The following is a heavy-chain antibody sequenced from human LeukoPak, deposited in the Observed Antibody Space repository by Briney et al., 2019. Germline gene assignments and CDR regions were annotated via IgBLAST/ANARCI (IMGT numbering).Heavy chain of an antibody. CDR3: ARSGRDYGDYGYYYYGMDV. Sequence: ASVKVSCKASGYTFTSYGISWVRQAPGQGLECMGWISAYNGNTNYAQKLQGRVTMTTDTSTSTAYMELRSLRSDDTAVYYCARSGRDYGDYGYYYYGMDVWGKGTTVTVSS. J-gene: IGHJ6*04. D-gene: IGHD4-17*01. CDR2: ISAYNGNT. CDR1: GYTFTSYG. V-gene: IGHV1-18*04.